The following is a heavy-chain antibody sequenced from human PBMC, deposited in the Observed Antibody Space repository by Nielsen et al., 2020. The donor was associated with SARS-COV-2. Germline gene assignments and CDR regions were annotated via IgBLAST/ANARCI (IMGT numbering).Heavy chain of an antibody. CDR1: GFTFSHYA. Sequence: GGSLRLSCVASGFTFSHYAIHWVRQAPGKGLEWVASISGDSNYIFYSELVKGRFTMSRDNGKNSLYLQMNTLRSEDTALYYCTRGFYSQSDCWGQGTLVTVSS. V-gene: IGHV3-21*01. D-gene: IGHD2-15*01. CDR3: TRGFYSQSDC. J-gene: IGHJ4*02. CDR2: ISGDSNYI.